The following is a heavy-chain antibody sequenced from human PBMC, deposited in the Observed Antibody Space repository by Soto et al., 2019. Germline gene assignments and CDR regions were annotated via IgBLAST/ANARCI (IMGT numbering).Heavy chain of an antibody. CDR3: ARYCAYDSIYYCSSDRLDY. D-gene: IGHD3-22*01. Sequence: QTGGSLRLSCAASGFAFNRYYMSWVRQAPGKGLEWVATVDQDGSAKYYVDSVKGRFTISRDNAKNSLYVQMNSLRGEDTAVYYCARYCAYDSIYYCSSDRLDYWGQGTLVTVSS. J-gene: IGHJ4*02. CDR2: VDQDGSAK. CDR1: GFAFNRYY. V-gene: IGHV3-7*01.